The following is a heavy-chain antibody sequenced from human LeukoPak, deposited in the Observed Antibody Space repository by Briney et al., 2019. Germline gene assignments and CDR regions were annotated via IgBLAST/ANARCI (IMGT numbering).Heavy chain of an antibody. CDR1: GFTFSRYS. Sequence: GGALRLSCAASGFTFSRYSRNWVRQAPGKGLEWVSYISSSGSTRYYADSVKGRFTISRDNAKNSLYLQMNSLRAEDTAVYYCAELGITMIGGVWGKGTTVTISS. J-gene: IGHJ6*04. V-gene: IGHV3-48*04. D-gene: IGHD3-10*02. CDR2: ISSSGSTR. CDR3: AELGITMIGGV.